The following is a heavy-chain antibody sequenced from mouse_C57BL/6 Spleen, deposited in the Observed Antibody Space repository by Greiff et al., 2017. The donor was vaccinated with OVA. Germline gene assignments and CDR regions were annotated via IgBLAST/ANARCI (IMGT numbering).Heavy chain of an antibody. CDR2: IYPGDGDT. V-gene: IGHV1-82*01. D-gene: IGHD1-1*01. J-gene: IGHJ1*03. CDR3: SRESIYYYGSSYRWYFDV. Sequence: VQLQQSGPELVKPGASVKISCKASGYAFSSSWMNWVKQRPGKGLEWIGRIYPGDGDTNYNGKFKGKATLTADTSSSTASMQLSSLTSEDSAVYFCSRESIYYYGSSYRWYFDVWGTGTTVTVSS. CDR1: GYAFSSSW.